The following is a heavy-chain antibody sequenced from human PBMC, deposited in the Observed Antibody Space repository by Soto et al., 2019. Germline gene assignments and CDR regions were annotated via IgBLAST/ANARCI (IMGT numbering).Heavy chain of an antibody. CDR3: ARSSSGHKAYYFYGLDV. CDR1: GFTFSSYT. D-gene: IGHD6-19*01. V-gene: IGHV3-30-3*01. Sequence: QVQLVEAGGGVVQPGRSLGLSCAASGFTFSSYTIHWVRQAPGKGLEGVAVISDDGGNKYYADSVKGRFTISRDNSKVYLQLNSVRAEDTAVYFCARSSSGHKAYYFYGLDVWGQGTKVTVSS. CDR2: ISDDGGNK. J-gene: IGHJ6*02.